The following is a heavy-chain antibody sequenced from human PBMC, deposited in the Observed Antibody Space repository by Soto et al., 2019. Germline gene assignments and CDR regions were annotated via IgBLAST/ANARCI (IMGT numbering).Heavy chain of an antibody. CDR2: IYDGGRT. D-gene: IGHD6-13*01. J-gene: IGHJ4*02. V-gene: IGHV4-39*01. Sequence: PSETLSLTCTVSGGSISSSYYYWVWIRQPPGNGLEWIGSIYDGGRTFFNPSLKSRGTISVDTSRTQFSLRLSSVTAADTAVYYCVRRAHMAAPCWGQGTLVTVSS. CDR3: VRRAHMAAPC. CDR1: GGSISSSYYY.